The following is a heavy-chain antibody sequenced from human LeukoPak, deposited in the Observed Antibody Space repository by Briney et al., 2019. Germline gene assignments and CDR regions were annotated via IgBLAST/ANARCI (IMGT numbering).Heavy chain of an antibody. CDR3: ARGAHKDYFDY. CDR2: INHSGST. Sequence: SETLSLTCAVYGGSFSGYYWSWIRQPPGKGLEWIGEINHSGSTNYNPSLKSRVTISVDTSKNQFSLKLSSVTAADTAVYYCARGAHKDYFDYWGQGTLVTVSS. V-gene: IGHV4-34*01. CDR1: GGSFSGYY. J-gene: IGHJ4*02.